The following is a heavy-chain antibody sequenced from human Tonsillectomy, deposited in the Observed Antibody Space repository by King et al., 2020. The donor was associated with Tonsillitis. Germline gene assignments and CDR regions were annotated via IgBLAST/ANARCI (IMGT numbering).Heavy chain of an antibody. CDR2: IIPFFGTT. V-gene: IGHV1-69*14. J-gene: IGHJ4*02. CDR3: ATDGVDTTMVFFDY. Sequence: QLVQSGAEVKKPGSSVKVSCKASGGTFSTYAISWVRQAPGQGLEWMGGIIPFFGTTDYAQEFQGRVTITADKSTSTAYMEVSSLKSEDTAVYYCATDGVDTTMVFFDYWGQGTLVIVSS. CDR1: GGTFSTYA. D-gene: IGHD5-18*01.